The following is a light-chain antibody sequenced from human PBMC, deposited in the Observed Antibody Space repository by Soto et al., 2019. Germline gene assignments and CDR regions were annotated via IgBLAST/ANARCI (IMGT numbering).Light chain of an antibody. CDR2: GAS. V-gene: IGKV3-15*01. CDR1: QSVSSN. Sequence: EIVLTQSPDTLSVSPGDRATFSCMASQSVSSNSAWYQQKPGQAPRLLIYGASIRATGIPARFSGSGSGTEFTLTISTLQSEDFAIYYCQHYNNWPPWTFGQGTKVDIK. J-gene: IGKJ1*01. CDR3: QHYNNWPPWT.